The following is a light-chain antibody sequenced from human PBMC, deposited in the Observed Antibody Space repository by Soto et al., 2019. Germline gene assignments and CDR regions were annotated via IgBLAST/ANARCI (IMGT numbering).Light chain of an antibody. J-gene: IGKJ5*01. Sequence: EIVMTQSPATLSVSPGERAPLSCRASQSVSINLAWYQQKPGQAPRLLIYDASTRATGIPARFSGSGSGTEFTLTSSSLQSKDFAVYYCQQYSKWPITFGQGTRLEIK. V-gene: IGKV3D-15*01. CDR3: QQYSKWPIT. CDR2: DAS. CDR1: QSVSIN.